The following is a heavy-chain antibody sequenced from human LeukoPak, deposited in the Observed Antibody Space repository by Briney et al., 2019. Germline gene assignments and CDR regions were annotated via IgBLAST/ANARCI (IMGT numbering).Heavy chain of an antibody. CDR2: IRSKAHGGTT. Sequence: PGGSLRLSCTASGFTFGDYAMSWVRQAPGKGLEWVGFIRSKAHGGTTEYAASVKGRFTISRDDSKSIAYLQMNSLKTEDTAVYYCTRVTQWLGYYFDYWGQGTLVTVSS. J-gene: IGHJ4*02. CDR3: TRVTQWLGYYFDY. D-gene: IGHD6-19*01. V-gene: IGHV3-49*04. CDR1: GFTFGDYA.